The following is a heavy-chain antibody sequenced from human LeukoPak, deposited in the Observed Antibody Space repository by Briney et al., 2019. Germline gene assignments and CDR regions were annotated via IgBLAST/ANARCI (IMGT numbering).Heavy chain of an antibody. D-gene: IGHD6-13*01. Sequence: QPGGSLRLSCAASGFTFSSYWMSWVRQAAGEGLEWVANIKQDGSEKYYVDSVKGRFNISRDNAKNSLYLQMNSLRAEDTAVYYCASSSSWPRFDPWGQGTLVTVSS. CDR1: GFTFSSYW. V-gene: IGHV3-7*03. J-gene: IGHJ5*02. CDR3: ASSSSWPRFDP. CDR2: IKQDGSEK.